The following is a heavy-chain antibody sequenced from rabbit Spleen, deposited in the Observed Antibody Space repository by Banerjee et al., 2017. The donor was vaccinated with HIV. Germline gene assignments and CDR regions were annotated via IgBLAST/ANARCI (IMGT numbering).Heavy chain of an antibody. D-gene: IGHD1-1*01. CDR3: ARDTSSSFSSYGMDL. V-gene: IGHV1S45*01. Sequence: QEQLEESGGDLVKPEGSLTLTCTASGFSFSSGYDMCWVRQAPGKGLEWIGCIYTTSGSTWYASWAKGRFTISKTSSTTVTLQMTSLTAADTATYFCARDTSSSFSSYGMDLWGPGTLVTVS. CDR2: IYTTSGST. CDR1: GFSFSSGYD. J-gene: IGHJ6*01.